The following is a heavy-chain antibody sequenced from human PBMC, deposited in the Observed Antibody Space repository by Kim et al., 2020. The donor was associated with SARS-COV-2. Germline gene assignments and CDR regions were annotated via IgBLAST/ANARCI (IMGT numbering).Heavy chain of an antibody. D-gene: IGHD6-13*01. J-gene: IGHJ5*02. CDR3: ARDSRGAAAGSWFDP. V-gene: IGHV3-53*04. CDR2: IYSGGST. CDR1: GFTVSSNY. Sequence: GGSLRLSCAASGFTVSSNYMSWVRQAPGKGLEWVSVIYSGGSTYYADSVKGRFTISRHNSKNTLYLQMNSLRAEDTTVYYCARDSRGAAAGSWFDPWGQGTLVTVSS.